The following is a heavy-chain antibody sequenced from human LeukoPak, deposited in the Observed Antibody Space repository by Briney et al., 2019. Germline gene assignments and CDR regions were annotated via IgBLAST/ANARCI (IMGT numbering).Heavy chain of an antibody. CDR3: ARHDYGDSISGLNH. J-gene: IGHJ5*02. CDR1: GGSFSGYY. D-gene: IGHD4-17*01. CDR2: INHSGST. Sequence: SETLSLTCAVYGGSFSGYYWSWIRQPPGKGLEWIGEINHSGSTNCNPSLKSRVTISLDKSKNHFSLRLNSVTAADTAVYYCARHDYGDSISGLNHWGQGTLVTVSS. V-gene: IGHV4-34*01.